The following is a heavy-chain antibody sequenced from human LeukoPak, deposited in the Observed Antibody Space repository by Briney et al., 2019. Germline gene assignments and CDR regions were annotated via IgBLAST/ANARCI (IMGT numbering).Heavy chain of an antibody. CDR2: IYWNDDK. D-gene: IGHD4-23*01. J-gene: IGHJ5*02. Sequence: SGPTLVKPTQTLTLTCTFSGFSLSTSGVGVGWIRQPPGKALEWLALIYWNDDKRYSPSLKSRLTITKDTSKNQVVLTMTNMDPVDTATYYCAHTNDDYGGNSDWFDPWGQGTLVTVSS. V-gene: IGHV2-5*01. CDR3: AHTNDDYGGNSDWFDP. CDR1: GFSLSTSGVG.